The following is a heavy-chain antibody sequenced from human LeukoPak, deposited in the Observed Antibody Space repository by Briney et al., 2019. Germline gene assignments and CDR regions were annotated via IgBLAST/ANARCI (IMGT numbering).Heavy chain of an antibody. CDR1: GFTFSSNG. CDR3: AKDRTVGGHDY. V-gene: IGHV3-30*18. D-gene: IGHD4-23*01. CDR2: ISYDGSNK. Sequence: GGSLRLSCAASGFTFSSNGMHWVRQAPGKGLEWVAVISYDGSNKYYADSVKGRFTISRDNSKNTLYLQMNSLRAEDTAVYYCAKDRTVGGHDYWGQGTLVTVSS. J-gene: IGHJ4*02.